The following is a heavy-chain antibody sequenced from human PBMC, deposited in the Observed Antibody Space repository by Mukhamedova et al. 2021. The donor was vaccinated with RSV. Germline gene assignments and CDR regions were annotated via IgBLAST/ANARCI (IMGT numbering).Heavy chain of an antibody. J-gene: IGHJ4*02. D-gene: IGHD2-2*01. CDR3: AKDPYCSSTSCPNHLDY. V-gene: IGHV3-23*01. Sequence: TISRDNSKNTLYLQMNSLRAEDTAVYYCAKDPYCSSTSCPNHLDYWGQGTLVTVSS.